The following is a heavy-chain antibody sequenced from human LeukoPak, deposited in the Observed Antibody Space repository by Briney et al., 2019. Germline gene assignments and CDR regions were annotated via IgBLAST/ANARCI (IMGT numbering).Heavy chain of an antibody. CDR3: AKVGGSTFGGVIHTDY. Sequence: GGSLRLSCAASGFTFSSYEMNWVRQAPGKGLEWVSYISSSGSTIYYADSVKGRFTISRDNSKNTLYVQVNSLRAEDTAVYYCAKVGGSTFGGVIHTDYWGQGTLVTVSS. V-gene: IGHV3-48*03. CDR1: GFTFSSYE. D-gene: IGHD3-16*02. CDR2: ISSSGSTI. J-gene: IGHJ4*02.